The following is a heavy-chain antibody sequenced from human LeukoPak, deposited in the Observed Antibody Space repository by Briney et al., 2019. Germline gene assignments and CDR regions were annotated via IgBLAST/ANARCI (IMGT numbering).Heavy chain of an antibody. V-gene: IGHV1-8*03. CDR3: ARGGYCGGDCYSRYYYYMDV. D-gene: IGHD2-21*02. CDR1: GYTFTSYD. CDR2: MNPNSGNT. Sequence: GASVKVSCKASGYTFTSYDINWVRQATGQGLEWMGWMNPNSGNTGYAQKFQGRVTITRNTSMSTAYMELSSLRSEDTAVYYCARGGYCGGDCYSRYYYYMDVWGKGTTVTVSS. J-gene: IGHJ6*03.